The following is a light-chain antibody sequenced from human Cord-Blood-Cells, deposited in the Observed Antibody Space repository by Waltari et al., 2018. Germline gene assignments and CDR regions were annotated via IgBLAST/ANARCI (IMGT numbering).Light chain of an antibody. Sequence: SYELTQPPSVSVSLGQMARITCSGEALPKKYAYWYQQKPGQFPVLVIYKDSERPSGIPERFSGSSSGTIVTLTISGVQAEDEADYYCLSADSSDTYGVFGGGTKLTVL. J-gene: IGLJ3*02. CDR2: KDS. CDR3: LSADSSDTYGV. CDR1: ALPKKY. V-gene: IGLV3-16*01.